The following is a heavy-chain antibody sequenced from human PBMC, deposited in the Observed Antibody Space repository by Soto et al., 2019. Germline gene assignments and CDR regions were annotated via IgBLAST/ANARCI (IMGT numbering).Heavy chain of an antibody. CDR1: GYIFTSYY. CDR2: INPFDGSR. J-gene: IGHJ4*01. D-gene: IGHD3-10*01. CDR3: SRVDPGETSPFDH. V-gene: IGHV1-46*03. Sequence: GASVKVSCKASGYIFTSYYNHWVRQAPGQGLEWMGWINPFDGSRMFAQSFQGRVTMTRDTSTSTVYMEVSSLRSEDTAVYYCSRVDPGETSPFDHWG.